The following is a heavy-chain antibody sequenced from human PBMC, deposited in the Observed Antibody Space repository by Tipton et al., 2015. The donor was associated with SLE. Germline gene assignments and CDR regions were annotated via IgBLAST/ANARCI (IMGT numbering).Heavy chain of an antibody. CDR3: ARDPSYDSSGYYYAPNAFDF. J-gene: IGHJ3*01. CDR1: GFTFSSYS. Sequence: SLRLSCAASGFTFSSYSMNWVRQAPGKGLEWVSSISSSSSYIYYADSVKGRFTISRDNAKNSLYLQMNSLRAEDTAVYYCARDPSYDSSGYYYAPNAFDFWGQGTMVTVSS. D-gene: IGHD3-22*01. CDR2: ISSSSSYI. V-gene: IGHV3-21*01.